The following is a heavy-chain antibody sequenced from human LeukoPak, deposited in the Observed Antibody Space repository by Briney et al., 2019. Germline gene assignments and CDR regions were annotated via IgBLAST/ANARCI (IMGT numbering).Heavy chain of an antibody. D-gene: IGHD4/OR15-4a*01. Sequence: GGSLRLSCAASGFTFSSYSMNWVRQAPGKGLEWVSSISSRSSYIYYADSMKGRVTIYRDNPKNSLYLQMNSLRAEDTGVYYCAREGALPDAFAIWGQATMVTVSS. CDR2: ISSRSSYI. CDR3: AREGALPDAFAI. CDR1: GFTFSSYS. V-gene: IGHV3-21*01. J-gene: IGHJ3*02.